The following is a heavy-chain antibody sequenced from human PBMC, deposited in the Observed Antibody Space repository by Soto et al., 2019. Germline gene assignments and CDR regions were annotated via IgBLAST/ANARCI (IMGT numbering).Heavy chain of an antibody. Sequence: QVQLVESGGGLVKPGGSLRLSCAASGFTFSDYYMSWIRQAPGRGLEWVSYISSRADTIYYADSVKGRFTISRDNTKNSLYLQRSSLRAEDTAVYYCAREGPGIAAPDYSGQGTLVTVSS. CDR3: AREGPGIAAPDY. J-gene: IGHJ4*02. CDR2: ISSRADTI. D-gene: IGHD6-13*01. V-gene: IGHV3-11*01. CDR1: GFTFSDYY.